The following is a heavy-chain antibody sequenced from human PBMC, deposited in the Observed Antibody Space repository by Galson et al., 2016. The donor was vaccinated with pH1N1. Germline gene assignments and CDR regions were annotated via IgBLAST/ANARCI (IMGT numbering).Heavy chain of an antibody. CDR1: GYTFTSFY. CDR2: INPNRGDS. D-gene: IGHD5-12*01. Sequence: SVKVSCKASGYTFTSFYIHWVRQAPGQGLEWMGRINPNRGDSNFAQKFQGRVAMTSDTSISTAYMELSSLISDDTAFYYCAKSSDLSAYDLDYFDYWGQGTLVTVSS. J-gene: IGHJ4*02. CDR3: AKSSDLSAYDLDYFDY. V-gene: IGHV1-2*06.